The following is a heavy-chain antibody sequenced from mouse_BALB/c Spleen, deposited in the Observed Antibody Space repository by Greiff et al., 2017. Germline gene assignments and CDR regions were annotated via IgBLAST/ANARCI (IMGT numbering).Heavy chain of an antibody. D-gene: IGHD2-2*01. CDR2: FYPGSGSI. V-gene: IGHV1-62-2*01. Sequence: QVQLQQSGAELVKPGASVKLSCKASGYTFTEYIIHWVKQRSGQGLEWIGWFYPGSGSIKFNEKFKDKATLTADKSSSTVYMELSRLTSEDSAVYFCARHEDEGNLGYDGTSFDDGGQGTTLTVSS. CDR3: ARHEDEGNLGYDGTSFDD. CDR1: GYTFTEYI. J-gene: IGHJ2*01.